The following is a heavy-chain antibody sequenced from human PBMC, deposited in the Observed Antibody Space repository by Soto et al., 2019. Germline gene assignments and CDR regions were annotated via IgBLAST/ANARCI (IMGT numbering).Heavy chain of an antibody. CDR2: IIPIFGTA. CDR1: GGTFSSYA. Sequence: QVQLVQSGAEVKKPGSSVKVSCKASGGTFSSYAISWVRQAPGQGLEWMGGIIPIFGTANYAQKFQGRVTITADESMSTAYMELSSLRSEDTAVYYCVGGSGSYPYYYNGMDVWGQGTTVTVSS. J-gene: IGHJ6*02. V-gene: IGHV1-69*01. CDR3: VGGSGSYPYYYNGMDV. D-gene: IGHD3-10*01.